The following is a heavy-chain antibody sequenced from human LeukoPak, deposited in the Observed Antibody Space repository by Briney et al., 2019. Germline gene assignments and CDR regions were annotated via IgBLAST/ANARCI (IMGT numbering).Heavy chain of an antibody. CDR1: GVSFSSYY. D-gene: IGHD5-12*01. Sequence: SETLSFTCAVYGVSFSSYYWSWIRQPPGKGLEWIGEINYSGSTNYNPSLKSRVTISIDMSKNQFSLKLSSVTAADTAVYYCARAFGYSGHLDYWGQGILVTVSS. CDR2: INYSGST. J-gene: IGHJ4*02. V-gene: IGHV4-34*01. CDR3: ARAFGYSGHLDY.